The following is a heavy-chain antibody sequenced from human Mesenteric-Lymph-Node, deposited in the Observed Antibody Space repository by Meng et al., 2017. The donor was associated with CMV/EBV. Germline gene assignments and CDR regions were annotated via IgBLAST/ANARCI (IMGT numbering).Heavy chain of an antibody. V-gene: IGHV1-69*02. D-gene: IGHD2-2*01. J-gene: IGHJ6*02. Sequence: SVKVSCKASGGNFSSYTISWVRQAPGQGLEWMGRIIPILGIANYAQKFQGRVTITADKSTSTAYMELSSLRSEDTAVYYCARAPYCSSTSCRKHYYYYYGMDVWGQGTTVTVSS. CDR2: IIPILGIA. CDR1: GGNFSSYT. CDR3: ARAPYCSSTSCRKHYYYYYGMDV.